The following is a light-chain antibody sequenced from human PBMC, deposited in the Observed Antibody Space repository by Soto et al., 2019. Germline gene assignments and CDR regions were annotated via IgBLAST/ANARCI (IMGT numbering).Light chain of an antibody. CDR2: DAS. J-gene: IGKJ5*01. V-gene: IGKV3-11*01. Sequence: EIVLTQSPATLSLSPGDTATLSCRASQGVSSYLVWYQQKPGRAPRLLIYDASNRAADIPARFSGSGSGTDFTLTISSLEPEDFAVYYCQQRYNWPPITFGQGTRLEMK. CDR1: QGVSSY. CDR3: QQRYNWPPIT.